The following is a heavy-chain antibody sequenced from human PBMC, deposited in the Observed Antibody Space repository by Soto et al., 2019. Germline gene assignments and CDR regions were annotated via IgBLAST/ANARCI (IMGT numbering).Heavy chain of an antibody. CDR3: ARAITVAGNLWQFYYYGMDV. Sequence: PSETLSLTCTVSGGSISSGDYYWSWIRQPPGKGLEWIGYIYYSGSTYYNPSLKSRVTISVDTSKNQFSLKLSSVTAADTAVYYCARAITVAGNLWQFYYYGMDVWGQGTTVTVS. CDR2: IYYSGST. J-gene: IGHJ6*02. D-gene: IGHD6-19*01. V-gene: IGHV4-30-4*01. CDR1: GGSISSGDYY.